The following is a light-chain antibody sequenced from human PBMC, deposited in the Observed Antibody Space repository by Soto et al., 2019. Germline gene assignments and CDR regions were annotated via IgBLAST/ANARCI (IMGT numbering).Light chain of an antibody. Sequence: QSVLTQPPSASGTPGQKVFISCSGSSSNIGSNTVNWYQQFPGTAPKLLIYGNNQRPSGVPDRLSGSKSDTSASLAISGLLSEDESDYYCATWDDSLNGWVFGGGTKLTVL. CDR1: SSNIGSNT. CDR3: ATWDDSLNGWV. CDR2: GNN. J-gene: IGLJ3*02. V-gene: IGLV1-44*01.